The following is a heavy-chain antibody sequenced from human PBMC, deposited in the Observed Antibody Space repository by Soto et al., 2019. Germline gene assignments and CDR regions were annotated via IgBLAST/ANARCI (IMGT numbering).Heavy chain of an antibody. D-gene: IGHD6-13*01. CDR1: GNSMSSSNW. V-gene: IGHV4-4*02. CDR3: ARDTSSTSLRAEYFQF. CDR2: AHHSGRT. Sequence: PSETLSLTCSVSGNSMSSSNWWNWVRQPPGKGLEWIGEAHHSGRTNYNPSLKGRVTISMDTSKNQFSLRLTSVTAADTAVYYCARDTSSTSLRAEYFQFWGQGTQVTVSS. J-gene: IGHJ1*01.